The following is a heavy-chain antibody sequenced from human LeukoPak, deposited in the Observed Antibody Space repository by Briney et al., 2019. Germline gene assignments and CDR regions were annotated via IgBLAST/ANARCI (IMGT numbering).Heavy chain of an antibody. CDR3: ARGGIQLWL. CDR2: IYYSGST. J-gene: IGHJ4*02. CDR1: GGSLSSYY. V-gene: IGHV4-59*08. D-gene: IGHD5-18*01. Sequence: PSETLSLTCPVSGGSLSSYYWSWIRQPPGKGLEWIGYIYYSGSTNYNPSLKSRFTISVDTSKNQFSLKLSSVTAADTAVYYCARGGIQLWLWGQGTLVTVSS.